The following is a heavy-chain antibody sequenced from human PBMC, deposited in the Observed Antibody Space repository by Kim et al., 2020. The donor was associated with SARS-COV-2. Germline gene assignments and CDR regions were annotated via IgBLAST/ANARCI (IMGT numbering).Heavy chain of an antibody. V-gene: IGHV3-66*01. Sequence: ADSLKGRFPISGVNSKNTLYLQMNSLRAEDTAVYYCARMITFGGVIVKDYWGQGTLVTVSS. J-gene: IGHJ4*02. D-gene: IGHD3-16*02. CDR3: ARMITFGGVIVKDY.